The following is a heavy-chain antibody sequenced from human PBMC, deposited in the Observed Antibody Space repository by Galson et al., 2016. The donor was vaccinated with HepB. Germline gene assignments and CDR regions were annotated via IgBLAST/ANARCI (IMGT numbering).Heavy chain of an antibody. J-gene: IGHJ5*02. CDR1: GGSISSTHW. CDR3: AGAGCSGGSCCYNWFDP. CDR2: IYHSGST. V-gene: IGHV4-4*02. Sequence: SETLSLTCAVSGGSISSTHWWSWVRQPPGKGLEWIGEIYHSGSTNYNPSLKSRVTISVDKSKNQFSLKLGSVTAADTAVYYCAGAGCSGGSCCYNWFDPWGQGTLVTVSS. D-gene: IGHD2-15*01.